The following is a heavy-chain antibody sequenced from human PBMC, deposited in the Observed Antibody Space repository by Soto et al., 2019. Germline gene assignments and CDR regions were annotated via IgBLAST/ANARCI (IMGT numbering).Heavy chain of an antibody. D-gene: IGHD2-2*01. CDR3: AHTEHCGTNFDY. J-gene: IGHJ4*02. CDR1: GFLFSTRGVG. Sequence: QITLKESGPTLVKPTQTLTLTCTFSGFLFSTRGVGVGWIRQPPGKALEWLALIYWDDDKICSPSLKSSLTSTKDTSKNQVVLAMTNTDPVDTAKYYCAHTEHCGTNFDYWGQGILVTVSS. CDR2: IYWDDDK. V-gene: IGHV2-5*02.